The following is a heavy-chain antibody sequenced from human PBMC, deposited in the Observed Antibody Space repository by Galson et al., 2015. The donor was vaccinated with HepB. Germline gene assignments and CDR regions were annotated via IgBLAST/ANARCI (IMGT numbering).Heavy chain of an antibody. CDR1: GYSVNNHW. Sequence: QSGAEVKKSGESLKISCQGSGYSVNNHWIAWVRQMPGKGLEWMGIIYPDDSDTRYSPSFQGQVTMSVDRSTKTAYLQWNRLKASDTAIYYCARQRSYGSESFVDYWGQGTLVIVSS. D-gene: IGHD3-10*01. J-gene: IGHJ4*02. CDR3: ARQRSYGSESFVDY. CDR2: IYPDDSDT. V-gene: IGHV5-51*01.